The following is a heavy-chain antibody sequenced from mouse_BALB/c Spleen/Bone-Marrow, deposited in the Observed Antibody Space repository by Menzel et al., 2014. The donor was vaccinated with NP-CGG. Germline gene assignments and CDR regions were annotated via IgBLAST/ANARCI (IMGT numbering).Heavy chain of an antibody. V-gene: IGHV7-1*02. Sequence: EVKLVESGGGLVQPGGSLRLSCATSGFTFSDFYMEWVRQPPGKRLEWIAASRNKANDYTTEYSASVKGRFIVSGDTSQSILYLQMNALRAEDTAIYYCARDYYGSSYWYFDVWGAGTTVTVSS. D-gene: IGHD1-1*01. J-gene: IGHJ1*01. CDR1: GFTFSDFY. CDR2: SRNKANDYTT. CDR3: ARDYYGSSYWYFDV.